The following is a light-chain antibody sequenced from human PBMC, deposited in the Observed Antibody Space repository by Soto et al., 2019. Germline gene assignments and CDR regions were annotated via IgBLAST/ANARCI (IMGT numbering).Light chain of an antibody. Sequence: QAVLTQPPSASGTPGQRVTISCSGSSSNIGNNFGYWYQHRPGTAPKLLIYSNDHRPSGVPDRFSGSKSGTSASLAISGLQSEDEADYYCAAWDDTLNGVLFGGGTKLTVL. CDR1: SSNIGNNF. V-gene: IGLV1-44*01. CDR3: AAWDDTLNGVL. J-gene: IGLJ2*01. CDR2: SND.